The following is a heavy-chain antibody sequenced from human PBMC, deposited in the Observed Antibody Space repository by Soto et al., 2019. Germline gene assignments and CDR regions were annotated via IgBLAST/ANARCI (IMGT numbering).Heavy chain of an antibody. D-gene: IGHD3-10*01. J-gene: IGHJ4*02. Sequence: WETLSLTCAVYGGSFSGYYWSWIRQPPGKGLEWIGEINHSGSTNYNPSLKSRVTISVDTSKNQFSLKLSSVTATDTAVYYCARSGYYYGSGTYLSYFDYWGQGTLVTVSS. V-gene: IGHV4-34*01. CDR3: ARSGYYYGSGTYLSYFDY. CDR2: INHSGST. CDR1: GGSFSGYY.